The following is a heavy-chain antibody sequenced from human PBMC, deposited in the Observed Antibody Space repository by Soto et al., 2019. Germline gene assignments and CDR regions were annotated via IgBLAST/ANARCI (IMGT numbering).Heavy chain of an antibody. V-gene: IGHV3-23*01. CDR3: AKDPSAYCGGDCYFDY. D-gene: IGHD2-21*02. CDR1: GFTFSSYA. Sequence: GGSLRLSCAASGFTFSSYAMSWVRQAPGKGLEWVSAISGSGGSTYYADSVKGRFTISRDNSKNTLYLQMNSLRAEDTAVYYCAKDPSAYCGGDCYFDYLGQGTLVTVSS. CDR2: ISGSGGST. J-gene: IGHJ4*02.